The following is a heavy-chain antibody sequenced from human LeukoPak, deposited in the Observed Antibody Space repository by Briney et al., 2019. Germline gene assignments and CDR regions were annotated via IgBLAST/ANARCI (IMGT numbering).Heavy chain of an antibody. V-gene: IGHV4-34*01. D-gene: IGHD2-15*01. Sequence: SETLSLTCAVYGGSFSGYYWSWIRQPPGKGLEWIGEINHSESTNYNPSLKSRVTISVDTSKNQFSLKLSSVTAADTAVYYCASRQDCSGGSCYSGDYYYYYGMDVWGQGTTVTVSS. J-gene: IGHJ6*02. CDR2: INHSEST. CDR3: ASRQDCSGGSCYSGDYYYYYGMDV. CDR1: GGSFSGYY.